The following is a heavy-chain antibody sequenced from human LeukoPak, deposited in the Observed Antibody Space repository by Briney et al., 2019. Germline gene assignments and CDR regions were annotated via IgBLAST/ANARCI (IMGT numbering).Heavy chain of an antibody. D-gene: IGHD3-10*01. CDR1: GYTFTGYY. CDR2: INPNSGGT. J-gene: IGHJ5*02. Sequence: ASVKVSCKASGYTFTGYYMHWVRQAPGQGLEWMGWINPNSGGTNYAQKFQGRVTMTRDTSISTAYMELSSLRSEDTAVYYCATGIGFYGSGRRSAVLNWFDPWGQGTLVTVSS. V-gene: IGHV1-2*02. CDR3: ATGIGFYGSGRRSAVLNWFDP.